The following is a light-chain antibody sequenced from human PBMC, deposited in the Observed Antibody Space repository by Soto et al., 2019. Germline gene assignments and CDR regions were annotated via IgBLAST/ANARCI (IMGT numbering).Light chain of an antibody. J-gene: IGKJ1*01. CDR3: QKYDSAPLT. CDR1: QGISNN. Sequence: DIQMTQSPSSLSASVGDRVTITCRASQGISNNLAWYQQKPGKVPRLLIYGASTLQSGVPSRFSGSGSGTDFTLTISSLQPEDVATYYSQKYDSAPLTFGQGTKVEFK. CDR2: GAS. V-gene: IGKV1-27*01.